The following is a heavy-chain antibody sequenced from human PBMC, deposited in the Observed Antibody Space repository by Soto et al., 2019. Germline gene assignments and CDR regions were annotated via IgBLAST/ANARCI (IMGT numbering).Heavy chain of an antibody. Sequence: GGSMRLSWVGAGCRFSSYAMSWVRPAPGQGLEWVSFIDGSGGSVYYADSMKGRFTISRDNSKNTLYLQMNSLRADDTAVYYCSKRTDSGVYDYWGQGTVVTVSS. J-gene: IGHJ4*02. CDR2: IDGSGGSV. D-gene: IGHD2-21*02. V-gene: IGHV3-23*01. CDR3: SKRTDSGVYDY. CDR1: GCRFSSYA.